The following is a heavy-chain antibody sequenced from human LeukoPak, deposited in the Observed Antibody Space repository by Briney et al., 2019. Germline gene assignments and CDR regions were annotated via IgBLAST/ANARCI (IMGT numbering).Heavy chain of an antibody. CDR2: ISGSGGST. Sequence: GGPLRLSCAASGFTFSSYAMSWVRQAPGKGLEWVSAISGSGGSTYYADSVKGRFTISRDNSKNTLYLQMNSLRAEDTAVYYCAKGSSRIVGATSDYWGQGTLVTVSS. CDR1: GFTFSSYA. D-gene: IGHD1-26*01. J-gene: IGHJ4*02. CDR3: AKGSSRIVGATSDY. V-gene: IGHV3-23*01.